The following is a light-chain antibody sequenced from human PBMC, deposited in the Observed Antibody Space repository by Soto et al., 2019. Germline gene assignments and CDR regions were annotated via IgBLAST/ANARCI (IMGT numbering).Light chain of an antibody. CDR2: EVS. Sequence: QSALTQPASVSGSPGQSITISCTGTSSDVGGYNYVSWYQQHPGKAPKLMIYEVSNRPSGVSNRFSGSKSGNTASLTISGLQSEYEADYYCSSYTISSTRVFGGGTNLTVL. CDR3: SSYTISSTRV. V-gene: IGLV2-14*01. CDR1: SSDVGGYNY. J-gene: IGLJ3*02.